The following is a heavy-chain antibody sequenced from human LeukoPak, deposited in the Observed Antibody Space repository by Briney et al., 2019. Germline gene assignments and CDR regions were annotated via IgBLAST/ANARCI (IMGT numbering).Heavy chain of an antibody. CDR1: GGSISSYY. CDR2: IYYSGST. Sequence: SETLSLTCTVSGGSISSYYWSWIRQPPGKGLEWIGYIYYSGSTNYNPSLKSRVTISVDTSKNQFSLKLSSVTAADTAVYYCARRPLYYYYGMDVWGQGTTVTVSS. J-gene: IGHJ6*02. V-gene: IGHV4-59*01. CDR3: ARRPLYYYYGMDV.